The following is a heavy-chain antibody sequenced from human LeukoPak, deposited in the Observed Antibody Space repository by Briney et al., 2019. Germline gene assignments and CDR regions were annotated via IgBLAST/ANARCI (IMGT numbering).Heavy chain of an antibody. V-gene: IGHV1-69*04. CDR3: AGDRKAQQLALNYYYGMDV. J-gene: IGHJ6*02. D-gene: IGHD6-13*01. CDR1: GGTFSSYA. CDR2: IIPILGIA. Sequence: GSSVKVSCKASGGTFSSYAISWVRQAPGQGLEWMGRIIPILGIANYAQKFQGRVTITADKSTSTAYMELSSLRSEDTAVYYCAGDRKAQQLALNYYYGMDVWGQGTTVTVSS.